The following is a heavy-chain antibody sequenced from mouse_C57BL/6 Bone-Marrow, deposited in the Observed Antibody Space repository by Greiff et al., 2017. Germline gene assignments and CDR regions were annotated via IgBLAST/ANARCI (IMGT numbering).Heavy chain of an antibody. Sequence: VHLQQSGPELVQPWASVKLSCTASGYSFTSYWMQWVKQRPGQGLEWIGEIDPSDSYTNYNQKFKRKATVTVDTSSSTAYMQLSSLSSEDSADYYCARELNYFDYWGQGATRPGSS. V-gene: IGHV1-50*01. CDR2: IDPSDSYT. CDR3: ARELNYFDY. CDR1: GYSFTSYW. J-gene: IGHJ2*01.